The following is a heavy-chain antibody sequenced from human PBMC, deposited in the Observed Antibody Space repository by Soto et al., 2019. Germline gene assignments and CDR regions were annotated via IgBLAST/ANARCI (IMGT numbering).Heavy chain of an antibody. V-gene: IGHV4-59*01. CDR2: IYYSGST. D-gene: IGHD3-22*01. CDR3: ARGGSSGYYYSHFDY. J-gene: IGHJ4*02. CDR1: GDSISSYY. Sequence: SETLSLTCTVSGDSISSYYWTWIRQPPGKGLEWIGYIYYSGSTNYNPSLKSRVTISVDTSENQFSLKLSSVTAADTAVYYCARGGSSGYYYSHFDYWGQGALVTVS.